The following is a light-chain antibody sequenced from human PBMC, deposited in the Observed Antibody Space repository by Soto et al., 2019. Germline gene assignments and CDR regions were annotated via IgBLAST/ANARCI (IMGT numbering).Light chain of an antibody. Sequence: DIQMTQAPSSLSASVGDRVTITCRASQTINSYLNWYQQKPGQAPKLLISTASSLRSGVPSRFSGGRSGTDFTLTISSRQVEDFATYYCQQCYGTPRTFGQGTKVEIK. J-gene: IGKJ1*01. CDR3: QQCYGTPRT. CDR1: QTINSY. V-gene: IGKV1-39*01. CDR2: TAS.